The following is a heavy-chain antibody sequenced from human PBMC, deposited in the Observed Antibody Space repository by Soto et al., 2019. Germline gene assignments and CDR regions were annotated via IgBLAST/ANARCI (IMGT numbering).Heavy chain of an antibody. CDR1: GFTFSNNA. Sequence: GGSLRLSCATSGFTFSNNAMHWVRQAPGKGLEWVAQIWYDGSNKYYADSVKGRFTISRDNSKNTVYLQMNSLRAEDMAVYYCARDGQNQSPYAMDVWGQGTTVTVSS. CDR2: IWYDGSNK. CDR3: ARDGQNQSPYAMDV. V-gene: IGHV3-33*01. J-gene: IGHJ6*02.